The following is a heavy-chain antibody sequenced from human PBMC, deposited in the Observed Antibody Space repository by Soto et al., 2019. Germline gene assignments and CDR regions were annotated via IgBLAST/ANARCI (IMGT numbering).Heavy chain of an antibody. J-gene: IGHJ6*02. D-gene: IGHD3-10*01. CDR3: ARGGGKLLWFGELHYYYGMDV. Sequence: SETLSLTCAVYGGSFSGYYWSWIRQPPGKGLEWIGEINHSGSTNYNPSLKSRVTISVDTSKNQFSLKLSSVTAADTAAYYCARGGGKLLWFGELHYYYGMDVWGQGTTVTVSS. CDR1: GGSFSGYY. CDR2: INHSGST. V-gene: IGHV4-34*01.